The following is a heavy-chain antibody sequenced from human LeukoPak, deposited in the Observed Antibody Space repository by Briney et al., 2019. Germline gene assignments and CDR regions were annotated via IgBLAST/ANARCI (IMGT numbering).Heavy chain of an antibody. D-gene: IGHD5-18*01. CDR3: ARTEYSYGAPIY. V-gene: IGHV3-7*04. CDR1: GFTFSNYW. Sequence: GGSLRLSCAASGFTFSNYWMSWVRQAPGKRLEWMATIKEDGSEKYYVDSVKGRFTISRDNAKNSQYLQMNSLRAEDTAVYFCARTEYSYGAPIYWGQGTLVTVSS. CDR2: IKEDGSEK. J-gene: IGHJ4*02.